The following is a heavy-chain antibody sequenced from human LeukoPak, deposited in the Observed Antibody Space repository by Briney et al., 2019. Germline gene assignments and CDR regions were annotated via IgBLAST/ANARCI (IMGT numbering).Heavy chain of an antibody. D-gene: IGHD5-24*01. CDR2: IYYSGST. Sequence: SETLSLTCTVSGGSISSSSYYWGWIRQPPGKGLEWIGSIYYSGSTYYNPSLKSRVTISVDTSKNQFSLKLSSVTAADTAVYYCARVPAVATIPYGMDVWGQGTTVTVSS. V-gene: IGHV4-39*07. J-gene: IGHJ6*02. CDR1: GGSISSSSYY. CDR3: ARVPAVATIPYGMDV.